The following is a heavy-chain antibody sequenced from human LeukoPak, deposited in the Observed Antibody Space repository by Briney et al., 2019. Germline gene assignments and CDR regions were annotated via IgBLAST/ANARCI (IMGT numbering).Heavy chain of an antibody. J-gene: IGHJ4*02. D-gene: IGHD5-18*01. Sequence: SVKVSCKASGGTFSSYAISWVRQAPGQGLEWMGRIIPIFGTANYAQKFRSRVTITTDESTSTAYMELSSLRSEDTAVYYCARETMDTAMALPIDYWGQGTLVTVSS. V-gene: IGHV1-69*05. CDR2: IIPIFGTA. CDR1: GGTFSSYA. CDR3: ARETMDTAMALPIDY.